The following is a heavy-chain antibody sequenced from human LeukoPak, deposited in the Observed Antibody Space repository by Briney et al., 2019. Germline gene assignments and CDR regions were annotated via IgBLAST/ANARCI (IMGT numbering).Heavy chain of an antibody. J-gene: IGHJ6*03. V-gene: IGHV3-48*03. CDR1: GFTFSSYE. CDR3: AREALGPHYYYYYTDV. Sequence: GGSLRLSCAASGFTFSSYEMNWVRQAPGKGLEWVSYISSSGSTIYYADSVKGRFTISRDNAKNSLYLQMNSLRAEDTAVYYCAREALGPHYYYYYTDVWGKGTTVTISS. CDR2: ISSSGSTI.